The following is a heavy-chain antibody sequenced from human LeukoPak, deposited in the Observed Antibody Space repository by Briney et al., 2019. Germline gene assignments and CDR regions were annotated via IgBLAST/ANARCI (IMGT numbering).Heavy chain of an antibody. D-gene: IGHD3/OR15-3a*01. V-gene: IGHV3-48*03. J-gene: IGHJ6*02. CDR1: GFTSNTYE. CDR2: ISSSGTST. Sequence: QPGGSLRLSCVASGFTSNTYEVIWVRQAPGRGLQWISHISSSGTSTHYADSVKGRFTISRDNAKNTLYVQMNSLRAEDTAVYYCARGTYGMDVWGQGTTVTVSS. CDR3: ARGTYGMDV.